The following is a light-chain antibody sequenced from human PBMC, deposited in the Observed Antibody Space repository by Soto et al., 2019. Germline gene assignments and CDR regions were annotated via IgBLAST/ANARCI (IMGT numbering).Light chain of an antibody. J-gene: IGKJ5*01. CDR3: QQYYSTPSIT. Sequence: IVVTQSPDSLAVSLGERATINCRSSQSVLFDTNNKNYFAWYQQKPGQPPKLLIYWASTRHSGVPDRFSGSGSGTDFTLTIASVQAEDVAVYYCQQYYSTPSITFGQGTRLEIK. CDR2: WAS. V-gene: IGKV4-1*01. CDR1: QSVLFDTNNKNY.